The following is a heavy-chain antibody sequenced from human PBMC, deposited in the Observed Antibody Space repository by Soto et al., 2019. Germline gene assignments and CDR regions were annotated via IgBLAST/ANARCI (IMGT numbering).Heavy chain of an antibody. J-gene: IGHJ5*02. D-gene: IGHD3-16*01. CDR1: GFTFSDYY. V-gene: IGHV3-11*06. CDR3: ARDLGVVGGPWFDP. CDR2: ISSSSSYT. Sequence: QVQLVESGGGLVKPGGSLRLSCAASGFTFSDYYMSWIRQAPGKGLEWVSYISSSSSYTNYADSVKGRFTISRDNAKNSLYLQMNSLRAEYTAVYYCARDLGVVGGPWFDPWGQGTLVTVSS.